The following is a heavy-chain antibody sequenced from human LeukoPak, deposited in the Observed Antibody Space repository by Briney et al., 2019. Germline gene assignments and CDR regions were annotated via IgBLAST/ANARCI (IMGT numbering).Heavy chain of an antibody. CDR2: INHSGST. V-gene: IGHV4-34*01. CDR3: ARVRYYGMDV. CDR1: GGSFSGYY. Sequence: SETLSLTCAVYGGSFSGYYWSWIRQPPGKGLEWIGEINHSGSTNYNPSLKSRVIISVDTSKNQFSLKLSSVTAADTAVYYCARVRYYGMDVWGQGTTVTVSS. J-gene: IGHJ6*02.